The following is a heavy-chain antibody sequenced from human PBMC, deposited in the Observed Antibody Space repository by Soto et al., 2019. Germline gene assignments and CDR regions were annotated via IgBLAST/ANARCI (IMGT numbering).Heavy chain of an antibody. Sequence: GGSLRLSCAASGFTFSNAWMSWVRQAPGKGLEWVGRIKSKTDGGTTDYAAPVKGRFTISRDDSKNTLYLQMNSLKTEDTAVYYCTTDPTGYSYGFDYGGQGTLVTGSS. CDR1: GFTFSNAW. V-gene: IGHV3-15*01. J-gene: IGHJ4*02. CDR2: IKSKTDGGTT. D-gene: IGHD5-18*01. CDR3: TTDPTGYSYGFDY.